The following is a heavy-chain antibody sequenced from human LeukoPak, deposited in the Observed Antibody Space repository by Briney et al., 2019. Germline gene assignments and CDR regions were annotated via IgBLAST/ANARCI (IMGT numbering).Heavy chain of an antibody. CDR1: GFTFSRYG. D-gene: IGHD2-8*01. V-gene: IGHV3-21*06. J-gene: IGHJ4*02. Sequence: SGGSLRLSCAASGFTFSRYGMSWVRQAPGKGLEWVSSVSNSGDYIHYADSVKGRFTISRDNSKNSLYLQMNSLRAEDTAVYYCARALIGYYFDYWGQGTLVTVSS. CDR3: ARALIGYYFDY. CDR2: VSNSGDYI.